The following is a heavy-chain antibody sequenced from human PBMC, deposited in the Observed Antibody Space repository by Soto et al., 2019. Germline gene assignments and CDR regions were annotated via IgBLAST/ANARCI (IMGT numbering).Heavy chain of an antibody. V-gene: IGHV4-39*01. CDR3: ATSNWFDP. CDR1: GGSISSRGYY. Sequence: QLQLQESGPGLVKPSETLSLTCTVSGGSISSRGYYWGWIRQPPGTGLEWIGTIYYSGSTYYNPSLKSRVTISVDTSQNQFALKLSSVTAADTAVYYCATSNWFDPWGQGTLVTVSS. CDR2: IYYSGST. J-gene: IGHJ5*02.